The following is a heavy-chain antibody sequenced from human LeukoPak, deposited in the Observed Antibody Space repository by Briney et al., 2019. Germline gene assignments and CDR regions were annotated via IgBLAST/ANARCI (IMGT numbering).Heavy chain of an antibody. D-gene: IGHD3-10*01. CDR3: TSTIYGSGKAGY. CDR2: IRSKSNGYAA. V-gene: IGHV3-73*01. J-gene: IGHJ4*02. Sequence: GGSLRLSCATSGFTFSDSAIHWVRQASGKGLEWVGRIRSKSNGYAANYAASVVGRFTLSRDGSKNTAYLQMKSLQSEEPAIYYCTSTIYGSGKAGYWGQGTLVTVSS. CDR1: GFTFSDSA.